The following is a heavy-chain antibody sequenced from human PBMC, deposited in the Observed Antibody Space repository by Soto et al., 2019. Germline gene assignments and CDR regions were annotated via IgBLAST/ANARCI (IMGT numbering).Heavy chain of an antibody. CDR3: ARDAGLEGASTYFDP. J-gene: IGHJ5*02. V-gene: IGHV4-59*12. D-gene: IGHD3-3*01. Sequence: SETLSLTCTVSGGSISSNYWSWIRQPPGKGLEWIGNIYYSGSTNYNPSLKSRVTISVDKSKNHLSLTLSSVTAADTAVYYCARDAGLEGASTYFDPWGQGTLVTVSS. CDR2: IYYSGST. CDR1: GGSISSNY.